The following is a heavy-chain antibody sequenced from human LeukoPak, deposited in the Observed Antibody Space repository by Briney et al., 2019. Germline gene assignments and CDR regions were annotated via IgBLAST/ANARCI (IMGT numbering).Heavy chain of an antibody. Sequence: SQTLSLTCTVSGGSISSGGYYWSWIRQPPGKGLEWIGEINHSGSTNYNPSLKSRVTISVDTSKNQFSPKLSSVTAADTAVYYCARDRYCSGGSCYLDYWGQGTLVTVSS. J-gene: IGHJ4*02. D-gene: IGHD2-15*01. CDR3: ARDRYCSGGSCYLDY. CDR1: GGSISSGGYY. CDR2: INHSGST. V-gene: IGHV4-30-2*01.